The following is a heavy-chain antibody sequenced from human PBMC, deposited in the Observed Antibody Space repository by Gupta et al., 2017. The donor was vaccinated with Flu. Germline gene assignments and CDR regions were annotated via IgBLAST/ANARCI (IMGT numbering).Heavy chain of an antibody. CDR1: YA. D-gene: IGHD2-21*01. J-gene: IGHJ4*02. CDR3: ARVIGTGTTLHYYFDY. V-gene: IGHV1-3*01. Sequence: YALQWVRQAPGQRLEGMGWINAGNGNTRYSQKFQARVTITRDTSANTAYMELSSLRSEDTAVYYCARVIGTGTTLHYYFDYGGQGTLVAVSS. CDR2: INAGNGNT.